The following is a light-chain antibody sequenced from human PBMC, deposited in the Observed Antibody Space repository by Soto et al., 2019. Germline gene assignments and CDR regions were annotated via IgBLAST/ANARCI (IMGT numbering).Light chain of an antibody. CDR1: SSDVGGYNY. CDR2: DVT. CDR3: SSYTTSNTRQIV. Sequence: QSALPQPASGSGSPGQSITISCTGTSSDVGGYNYVSWYQHHPGKAPKLIIYDVTNRPSGVSNPFSGSKSGNTASLTISGLQPEDEADYYCSSYTTSNTRQIVFGTGTKVTVL. V-gene: IGLV2-14*03. J-gene: IGLJ1*01.